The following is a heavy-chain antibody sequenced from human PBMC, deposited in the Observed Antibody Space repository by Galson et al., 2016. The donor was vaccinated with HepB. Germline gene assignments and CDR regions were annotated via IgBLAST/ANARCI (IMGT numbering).Heavy chain of an antibody. CDR3: ATMRGYFPFHS. D-gene: IGHD5-12*01. CDR2: IFYNGNT. V-gene: IGHV4-39*01. J-gene: IGHJ5*01. Sequence: SETLSLTCSVSGDSISTSGDHWGWIRQAPGKGLEWIGNIFYNGNTFYSPSPKSRVSISVDTSDRQFSLKLTSVTAADTAVYYWATMRGYFPFHSWGQGTLVTVSS. CDR1: GDSISTSGDH.